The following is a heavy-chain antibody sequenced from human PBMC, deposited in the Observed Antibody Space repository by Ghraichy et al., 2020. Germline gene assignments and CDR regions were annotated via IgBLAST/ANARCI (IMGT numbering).Heavy chain of an antibody. CDR1: EFTFSKNA. J-gene: IGHJ4*02. CDR2: ISAGGTST. V-gene: IGHV3-23*01. D-gene: IGHD4-23*01. CDR3: ARSTTTVLTPFDY. Sequence: GGSLRLSCAASEFTFSKNAMSWVRQAPGKGLEWVSAISAGGTSTYYADSVKGRFTISRDNSKTTLYLRMNSLRAEDTAVYYCARSTTTVLTPFDYWGQGSLVTVSS.